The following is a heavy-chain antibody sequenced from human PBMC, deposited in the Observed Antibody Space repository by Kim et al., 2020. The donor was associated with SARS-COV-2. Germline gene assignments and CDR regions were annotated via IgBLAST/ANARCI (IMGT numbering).Heavy chain of an antibody. V-gene: IGHV3-23*01. CDR1: GFTFTSYA. CDR2: IIVFVFST. Sequence: GGSLRLSCVASGFTFTSYAMNCFRPSPCQFLSCFSFIIVFVFSTYYADSVKGRFTISRDSSKNMVYLQMNSLRAEDTAVYYCAKELRMTTQTSGGDFFDYWGRGTLVTVSS. J-gene: IGHJ4*02. D-gene: IGHD4-17*01. CDR3: AKELRMTTQTSGGDFFDY.